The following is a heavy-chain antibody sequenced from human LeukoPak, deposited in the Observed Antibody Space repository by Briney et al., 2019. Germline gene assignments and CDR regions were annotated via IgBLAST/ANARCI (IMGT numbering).Heavy chain of an antibody. CDR2: ISGSGGST. CDR3: AKDLRRVPLRSTSFDY. Sequence: GGSLRLSCAASGFTFSSYAMSWVRQAPGKGLEWVSAISGSGGSTYYADSVKGRLTISRDNSKNTLYLQMNSLRAEDTAVYYCAKDLRRVPLRSTSFDYWGQGTLVTVSS. J-gene: IGHJ4*02. V-gene: IGHV3-23*01. D-gene: IGHD2-2*01. CDR1: GFTFSSYA.